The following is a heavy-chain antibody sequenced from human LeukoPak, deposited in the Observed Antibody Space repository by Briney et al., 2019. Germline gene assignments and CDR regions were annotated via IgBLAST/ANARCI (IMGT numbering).Heavy chain of an antibody. D-gene: IGHD1-26*01. V-gene: IGHV3-30-3*01. CDR3: ARGGSGSYFDY. CDR2: TSDDGTNK. Sequence: GSLRLSCGASVFAFSRDAMHWVRQAPGKGLEWVAATSDDGTNKYYPDSVKGRFTISRDNSKNTLYLQMNSLTDEDTAVYYCARGGSGSYFDYWGQGTLVIVSS. J-gene: IGHJ4*02. CDR1: VFAFSRDA.